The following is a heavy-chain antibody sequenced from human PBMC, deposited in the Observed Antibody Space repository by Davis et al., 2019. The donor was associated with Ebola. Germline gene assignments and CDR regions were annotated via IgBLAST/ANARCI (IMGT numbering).Heavy chain of an antibody. J-gene: IGHJ4*02. CDR1: GGSISSSSYY. V-gene: IGHV4-39*02. CDR2: IYYSGST. Sequence: MPSETLSLTCTVSGGSISSSSYYWGWIRQPPGKGLEWIGSIYYSGSTYYNPSLKSRVTISVDTSKNQFSLKLSSVTAADTAVYYCAREGYSSSWYLDYWGQGTLVTVSS. D-gene: IGHD6-13*01. CDR3: AREGYSSSWYLDY.